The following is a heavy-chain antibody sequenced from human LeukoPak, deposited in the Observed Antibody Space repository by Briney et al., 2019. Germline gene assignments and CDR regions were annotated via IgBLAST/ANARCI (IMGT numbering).Heavy chain of an antibody. Sequence: ASVKVSCKVSGYTLSELSMHWVRQAPGKGLEWMGWISAYNGNTNYAQKLQGRVTMTTDTSTSTAYMELRSLRSDDTAVYYCARDRYVVVVPAAIWWFDPWGQGTLVTVSS. CDR2: ISAYNGNT. V-gene: IGHV1-18*01. CDR1: GYTLSELS. CDR3: ARDRYVVVVPAAIWWFDP. J-gene: IGHJ5*02. D-gene: IGHD2-2*01.